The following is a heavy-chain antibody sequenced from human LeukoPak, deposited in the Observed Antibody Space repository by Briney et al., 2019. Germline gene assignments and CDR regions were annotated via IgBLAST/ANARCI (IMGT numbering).Heavy chain of an antibody. Sequence: GGSLRLSCAASGFTFSSYSMNWVRQAPGKGLEWVSSISSSSYIYYADSVKGRFTISRDNAKDSLYLQMNSLRAEDTAVYYCARDPALLWFGEEYYYYGMDVWGQGTTVTVSS. CDR3: ARDPALLWFGEEYYYYGMDV. D-gene: IGHD3-10*01. V-gene: IGHV3-21*01. J-gene: IGHJ6*02. CDR1: GFTFSSYS. CDR2: ISSSSYI.